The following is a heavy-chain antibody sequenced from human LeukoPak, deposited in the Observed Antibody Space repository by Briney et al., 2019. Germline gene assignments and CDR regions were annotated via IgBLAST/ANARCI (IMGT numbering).Heavy chain of an antibody. CDR2: INTNTGNP. CDR3: ARDIAVAAFDY. CDR1: EYTFTGYA. J-gene: IGHJ4*02. Sequence: ASVKVSCKTSEYTFTGYAMNWVRQAPGQGLEWMGWINTNTGNPTYAQGFTGRFVFSLDTSVSTAYLQISSLKAEDTAVYYCARDIAVAAFDYWGQGTLVTVSS. V-gene: IGHV7-4-1*02. D-gene: IGHD6-19*01.